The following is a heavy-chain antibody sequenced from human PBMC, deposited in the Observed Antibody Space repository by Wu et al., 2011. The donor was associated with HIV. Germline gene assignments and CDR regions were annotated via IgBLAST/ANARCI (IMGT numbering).Heavy chain of an antibody. CDR1: GYRFTDYY. J-gene: IGHJ4*02. Sequence: DVQLVQSGAVVKKPGTTVKISCNVSGYRFTDYYIHWVQQAPGKGPEWMGLIDPENGETKYAEKFQGRLSVTADTSTNTAYMKLNNLTSADXAVYFCATLRVVIVTAHERVTTWGQGTLVTVSS. CDR3: ATLRVVIVTAHERVTT. CDR2: IDPENGET. V-gene: IGHV1-69-2*01. D-gene: IGHD3-22*01.